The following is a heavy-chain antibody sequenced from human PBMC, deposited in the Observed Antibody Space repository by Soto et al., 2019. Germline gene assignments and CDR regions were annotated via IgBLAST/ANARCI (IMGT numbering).Heavy chain of an antibody. Sequence: QVQLMQSGAEVKKPGASVKVSCKASGYTFTDYGISWVRQAPGQGLEWMGWISTYNGNTKYAQDLQGRVTMTTDTATSTAYMELSSLRSDATAVYFCATGENVVGRLGSLITWGQGTLVTVSS. CDR3: ATGENVVGRLGSLIT. V-gene: IGHV1-18*01. D-gene: IGHD1-26*01. J-gene: IGHJ5*02. CDR1: GYTFTDYG. CDR2: ISTYNGNT.